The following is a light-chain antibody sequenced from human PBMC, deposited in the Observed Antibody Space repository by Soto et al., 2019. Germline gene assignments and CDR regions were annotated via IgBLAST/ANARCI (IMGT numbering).Light chain of an antibody. CDR1: GRDVGSYNY. CDR2: DVD. J-gene: IGLJ1*01. V-gene: IGLV2-11*01. CDR3: CSYAGTSTFV. Sequence: QSVLTQPRSVSGSPGQSVTISCTGSGRDVGSYNYVSWYQQHPGKAPKLILFDVDKRPSGVPDRISGSKPANTASLTISGFQAEDEADYYCCSYAGTSTFVFGTGTKVTVL.